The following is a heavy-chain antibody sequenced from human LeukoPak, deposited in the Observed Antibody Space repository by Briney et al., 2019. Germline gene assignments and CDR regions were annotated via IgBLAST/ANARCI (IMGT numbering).Heavy chain of an antibody. D-gene: IGHD3-10*01. Sequence: SETLSLTCTVSGGSISTSSYYWGWVRQPPGKGLEWTGNIFYSGSTYYSPSLKSRVTISVDTSKNQFSLKLSSVTAADTAVYYCARRGVRGHPSGSYHSIYYYYYYMDVWGKGTTVTISS. CDR3: ARRGVRGHPSGSYHSIYYYYYYMDV. V-gene: IGHV4-39*07. CDR1: GGSISTSSYY. J-gene: IGHJ6*03. CDR2: IFYSGST.